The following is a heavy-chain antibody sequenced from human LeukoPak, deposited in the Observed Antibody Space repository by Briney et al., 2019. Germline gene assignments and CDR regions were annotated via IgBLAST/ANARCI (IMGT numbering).Heavy chain of an antibody. V-gene: IGHV3-11*04. CDR3: ARCGRITILGVAGRTGFDP. Sequence: GGSLRLSCAASGFTFSDYYMSWIRQAPGKGLEGVSYISSSGNIIYYADSVKGRFTISRDNAKNSLYLQMSSLRADDTAVYYCARCGRITILGVAGRTGFDPWGQGILVTVSS. CDR1: GFTFSDYY. CDR2: ISSSGNII. J-gene: IGHJ5*02. D-gene: IGHD3-3*01.